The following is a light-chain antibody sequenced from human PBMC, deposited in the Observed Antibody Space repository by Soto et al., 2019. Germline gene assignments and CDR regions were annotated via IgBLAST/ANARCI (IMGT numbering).Light chain of an antibody. CDR2: YDD. V-gene: IGLV1-36*01. CDR1: SSNIGNNA. CDR3: AAWDDSLNGVV. J-gene: IGLJ2*01. Sequence: QSVLTQPPSVSEAPRQRITISCSGSSSNIGNNAVNWYQQLPGKAPKLLIYYDDMLPSWGSDRLSGSTSGTSASLAIIGRQPEDEAADYCAAWDDSLNGVVFGGGTKLTVL.